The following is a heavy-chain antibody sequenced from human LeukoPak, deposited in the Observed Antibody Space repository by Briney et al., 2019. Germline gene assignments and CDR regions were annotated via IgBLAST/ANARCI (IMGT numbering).Heavy chain of an antibody. CDR3: ARAYGGYPLYYYYYYMDV. Sequence: ASVKVSCKASGGTFSSYAISWVRQAPGQGLEWMGWISAYNGNTNYAQKLQGRVTMTTDTSTNTAYMELRSLRSDDTAVYYCARAYGGYPLYYYYYYMDVWGKGTTVTVSS. CDR1: GGTFSSYA. J-gene: IGHJ6*03. CDR2: ISAYNGNT. V-gene: IGHV1-18*01. D-gene: IGHD4-23*01.